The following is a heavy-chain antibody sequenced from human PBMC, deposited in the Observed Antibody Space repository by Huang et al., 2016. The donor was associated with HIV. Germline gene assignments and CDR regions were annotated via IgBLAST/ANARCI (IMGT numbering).Heavy chain of an antibody. CDR2: MSSSSSTI. D-gene: IGHD3-3*01. CDR3: ARGIRYFGVVAYFDY. CDR1: GFTFSSDS. V-gene: IGHV3-48*02. J-gene: IGHJ4*02. Sequence: EVQLVESGGGLVQPGGSLRLSCAASGFTFSSDSMNWVRQAPGKGRGGVSYMSSSSSTIYYADSVKGRFTISRDNAKNSLFLQMNSLRDEDTAVYYCARGIRYFGVVAYFDYWGQGALVTVSS.